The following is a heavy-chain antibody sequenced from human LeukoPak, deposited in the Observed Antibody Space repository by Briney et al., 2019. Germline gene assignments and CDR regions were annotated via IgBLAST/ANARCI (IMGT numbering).Heavy chain of an antibody. J-gene: IGHJ4*02. CDR1: GGSISSYY. CDR2: IYYSGST. CDR3: ARAEPYYYDSSGYYFDY. Sequence: SETLSLTCTVSGGSISSYYWSWIRQPPGKGLEWIGYIYYSGSTNYNPSLKSRVTISVDTSKNQFSLKLSSVTAADTAVYYCARAEPYYYDSSGYYFDYWGQGTLVTVSS. V-gene: IGHV4-59*01. D-gene: IGHD3-22*01.